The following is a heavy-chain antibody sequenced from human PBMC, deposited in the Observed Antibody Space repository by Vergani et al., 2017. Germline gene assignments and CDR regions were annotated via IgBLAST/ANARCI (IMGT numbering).Heavy chain of an antibody. CDR3: TTERGDYYFWSGYYTGGYFDY. D-gene: IGHD3-3*01. CDR2: IKSKTDGGTT. V-gene: IGHV3-15*01. J-gene: IGHJ4*02. Sequence: EVQLVESGGGLVKPGGSLRLSCAASGFTFSNAWMSWVLQAPGKGLEWVGRIKSKTDGGTTDYAAPVKGRFTISRDDSKNTLYLQMNSLKTEDTAVYYCTTERGDYYFWSGYYTGGYFDYWGQGTLVTVSS. CDR1: GFTFSNAW.